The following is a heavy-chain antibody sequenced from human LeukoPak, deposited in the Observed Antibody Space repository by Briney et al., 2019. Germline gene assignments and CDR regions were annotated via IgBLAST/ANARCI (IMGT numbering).Heavy chain of an antibody. CDR2: ISWNSGSI. V-gene: IGHV3-9*01. D-gene: IGHD3-22*01. Sequence: GGSLRLSCAASGFTFDDYAMHWVRQAPGKGLEWVSGISWNSGSIGYADSVKGRFTISRDNAKNSLYLQMNSLRAEDTALYYCAKMGIYDSSGYYSYYFDYWGQGTLVTVSS. CDR3: AKMGIYDSSGYYSYYFDY. CDR1: GFTFDDYA. J-gene: IGHJ4*02.